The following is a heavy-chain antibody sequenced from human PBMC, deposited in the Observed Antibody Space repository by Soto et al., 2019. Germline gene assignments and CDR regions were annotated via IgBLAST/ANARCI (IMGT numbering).Heavy chain of an antibody. Sequence: QITLKESGPTLVKPTQTLTLTCTFSGFSLSTTHMGVGWIRHPPGKALEWLTHIYWDDDKRYSPSLKSRLTITKDTSKNQVVLTMTNMDPVDTATYYCIHIFNSNSGSYRYFDYWGQGTLVTVSS. D-gene: IGHD3-16*02. J-gene: IGHJ4*02. CDR2: IYWDDDK. V-gene: IGHV2-5*02. CDR3: IHIFNSNSGSYRYFDY. CDR1: GFSLSTTHMG.